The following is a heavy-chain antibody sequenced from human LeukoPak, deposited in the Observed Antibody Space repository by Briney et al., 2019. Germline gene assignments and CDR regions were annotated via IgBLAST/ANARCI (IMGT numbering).Heavy chain of an antibody. Sequence: GWSLRLSCAACVLTFSDYYMSWLGQAPGKGLEWVSYISSSGSTIYYADSVRGRFTISRNNAKNSLYLQMHRLRAEDTAVYYCARAGIFGVTSLDYWGQGPLVTVSS. CDR3: ARAGIFGVTSLDY. CDR1: VLTFSDYY. D-gene: IGHD3-3*01. V-gene: IGHV3-11*04. CDR2: ISSSGSTI. J-gene: IGHJ4*02.